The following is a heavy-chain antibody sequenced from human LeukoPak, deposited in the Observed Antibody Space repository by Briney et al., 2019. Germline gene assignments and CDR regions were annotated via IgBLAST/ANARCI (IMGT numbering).Heavy chain of an antibody. CDR1: GGSISSSTNW. CDR3: ARSLTGYYPPDY. Sequence: PSETLSLTCAVSGGSISSSTNWWSWVRQPPGKGLEWIGEIYHSGSTNYNPSLKSRVTISVDKSKNQFSLKLSSVTAADTAVYYCARSLTGYYPPDYWGQGTLVTVSS. V-gene: IGHV4-4*02. D-gene: IGHD3-9*01. J-gene: IGHJ4*02. CDR2: IYHSGST.